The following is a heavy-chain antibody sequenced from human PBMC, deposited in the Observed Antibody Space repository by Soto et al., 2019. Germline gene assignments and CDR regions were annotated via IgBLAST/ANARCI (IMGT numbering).Heavy chain of an antibody. V-gene: IGHV4-31*03. CDR1: GGSISSGGYY. Sequence: QVQLQESGPGLVKPSQTLSLTCTVSGGSISSGGYYWSWIRQHPGKVLEWIGDIYYSGNTYYNPSPTSRVTITVDTSKHQYSLTLSSATAADTAVYYCARDERWFGATYYYGMDVWGQGTTVTVSS. CDR3: ARDERWFGATYYYGMDV. CDR2: IYYSGNT. J-gene: IGHJ6*02. D-gene: IGHD3-10*01.